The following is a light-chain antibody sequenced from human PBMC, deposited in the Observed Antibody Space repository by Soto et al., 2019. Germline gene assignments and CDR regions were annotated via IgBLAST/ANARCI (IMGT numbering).Light chain of an antibody. CDR1: QSISTY. CDR2: GAS. Sequence: DIQMAQSPSSLSASVGDRVTITCRASQSISTYLNWYQQKPGKAPKLLIYGASNLQGGVPSRFSGSGSGTDFTLTISSLQPEDFATYYCQQSYTTPLAFGGGTKVEIK. V-gene: IGKV1-39*01. J-gene: IGKJ4*01. CDR3: QQSYTTPLA.